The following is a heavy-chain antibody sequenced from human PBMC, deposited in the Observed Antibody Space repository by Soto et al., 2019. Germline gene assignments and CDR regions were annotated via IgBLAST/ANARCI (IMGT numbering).Heavy chain of an antibody. CDR2: IDPSDSYT. D-gene: IGHD6-13*01. V-gene: IGHV5-10-1*01. CDR1: GYSFTSYW. Sequence: LGESLKISCNGSGYSFTSYWISWVRQMPGKGLEWMGRIDPSDSYTNYSPSFQGHVTISADKSISTAYLQWSSLKASDTAMYYCARRIAAAGVYGMDVWGQGTTVTVSS. CDR3: ARRIAAAGVYGMDV. J-gene: IGHJ6*02.